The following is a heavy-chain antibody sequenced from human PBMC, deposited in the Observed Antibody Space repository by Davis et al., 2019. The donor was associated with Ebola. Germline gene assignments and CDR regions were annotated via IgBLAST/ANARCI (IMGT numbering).Heavy chain of an antibody. V-gene: IGHV4-39*07. CDR2: IYHSGNT. Sequence: MPSETLSLTCTVSGGSISSSSYYWGWIRQPPGKGLEWIGSIYHSGNTNYNPSLRSRVTISVDKSKNELSLRLTSVTAADTAVYYCARALCSGGSCYPYLDYWGQGTLVTVSS. D-gene: IGHD2-15*01. CDR1: GGSISSSSYY. J-gene: IGHJ4*02. CDR3: ARALCSGGSCYPYLDY.